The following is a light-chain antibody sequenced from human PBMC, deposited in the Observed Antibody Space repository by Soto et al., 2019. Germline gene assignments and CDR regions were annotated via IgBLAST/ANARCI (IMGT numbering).Light chain of an antibody. CDR1: QSVSST. Sequence: EVVIALNPAALSVSHELRSSLYCLASQSVSSTLAWYQQKPGQAPRLLIYGASTRATGIPARFSGSGSGTEFTLTISSLQSEDFAVYYCQQYNTWPRTLGQGTKVDIK. CDR3: QQYNTWPRT. V-gene: IGKV3-15*01. CDR2: GAS. J-gene: IGKJ1*01.